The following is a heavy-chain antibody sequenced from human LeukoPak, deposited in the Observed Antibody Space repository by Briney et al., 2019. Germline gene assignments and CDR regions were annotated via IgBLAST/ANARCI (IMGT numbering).Heavy chain of an antibody. CDR3: ARDQGYYDSSGYYYGNAFDI. CDR2: ISSSSSYI. Sequence: GGSLRLSCAASGFTFSSYSMNWVRQAPGKGLEWVSSISSSSSYIYYADSVKGRFTISRDNAKNSLYLQTNSLRAEDTAVYYCARDQGYYDSSGYYYGNAFDIWGQGTMVTVSS. CDR1: GFTFSSYS. J-gene: IGHJ3*02. V-gene: IGHV3-21*01. D-gene: IGHD3-22*01.